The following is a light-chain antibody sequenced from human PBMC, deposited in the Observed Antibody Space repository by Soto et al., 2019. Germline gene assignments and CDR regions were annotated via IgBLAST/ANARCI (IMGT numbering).Light chain of an antibody. V-gene: IGKV1-5*01. Sequence: DIQMTQSPSNLSASVGDIVTITCRTSQSISSWLAWYHQKPGKAPKLLIYDASSLESGVTSRFSGSGSGTEFTLTISSLQPDDFATYYCQQYNSYLYTFGQGTKLEIK. J-gene: IGKJ2*01. CDR2: DAS. CDR3: QQYNSYLYT. CDR1: QSISSW.